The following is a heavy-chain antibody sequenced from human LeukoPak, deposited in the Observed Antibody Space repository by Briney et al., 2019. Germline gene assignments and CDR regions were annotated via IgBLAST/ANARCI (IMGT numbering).Heavy chain of an antibody. Sequence: SETLSLTCTVSGGSISSYYWSWIRQPPGKGLEWIGYIYYSGSTNYNPSLESRVTISVDTSKNQFSLKLSSVTAADTAVYYCAREYYYDSSGPTIDYWGQGTLVTVSS. J-gene: IGHJ4*02. D-gene: IGHD3-22*01. CDR2: IYYSGST. CDR1: GGSISSYY. V-gene: IGHV4-59*12. CDR3: AREYYYDSSGPTIDY.